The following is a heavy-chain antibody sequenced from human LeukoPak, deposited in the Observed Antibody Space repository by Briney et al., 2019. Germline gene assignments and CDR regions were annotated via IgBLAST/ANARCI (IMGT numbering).Heavy chain of an antibody. Sequence: PGRSLRLSCAASGFTFSSYAMHWVRQAPGKGLEWVAVISYDGSNKYYADSVKGRFTISRDNSKNTLYLQMNSLRAEDTAVYYCANETPKGSMVRGVIRKPTDYWGQGTLVTVSS. CDR1: GFTFSSYA. CDR3: ANETPKGSMVRGVIRKPTDY. J-gene: IGHJ4*02. D-gene: IGHD3-10*01. V-gene: IGHV3-30*04. CDR2: ISYDGSNK.